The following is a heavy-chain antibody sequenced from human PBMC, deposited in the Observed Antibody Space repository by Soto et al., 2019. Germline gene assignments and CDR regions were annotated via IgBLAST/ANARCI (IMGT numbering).Heavy chain of an antibody. CDR1: GGSISSGGYS. Sequence: PSETLSLTCTVSGGSISSGGYSWSWIRQPPGKGLEWIGYIYHSGSTYYNPSLKSRVTISVDRSKNQFSLKLSSVTAADTAVYYCARGGTTVTKADATKIYYYYGMDVWGQGTTVTVS. CDR3: ARGGTTVTKADATKIYYYYGMDV. D-gene: IGHD4-17*01. V-gene: IGHV4-30-2*01. J-gene: IGHJ6*02. CDR2: IYHSGST.